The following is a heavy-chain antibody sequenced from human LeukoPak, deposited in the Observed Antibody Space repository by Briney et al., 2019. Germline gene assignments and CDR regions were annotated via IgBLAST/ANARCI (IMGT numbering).Heavy chain of an antibody. CDR3: ASGSHGKSGVY. CDR1: GGSFSGYY. CDR2: INHSGGT. Sequence: PSETLSLTCAVYGGSFSGYYWSWIRQPPGKGLEWIGEINHSGGTNYNPSLKSRVTISVDTSKNQFSLKLSSVTAADTAVYYCASGSHGKSGVYWGQGTLVTVSS. D-gene: IGHD5-12*01. V-gene: IGHV4-34*01. J-gene: IGHJ4*02.